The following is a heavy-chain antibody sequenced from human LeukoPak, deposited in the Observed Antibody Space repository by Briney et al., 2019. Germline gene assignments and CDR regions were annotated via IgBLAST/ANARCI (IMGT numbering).Heavy chain of an antibody. J-gene: IGHJ6*02. D-gene: IGHD1-26*01. V-gene: IGHV3-66*01. CDR2: IYSGGST. CDR3: ARGRGGLYYYGMDV. CDR1: GFTVSSNY. Sequence: GGSLRLSCAASGFTVSSNYMSWVRQAPGKGREWVSVIYSGGSTYYADSVKGRFTISRDNSKNTLYLQMNSLRAEDTAVYYCARGRGGLYYYGMDVWGQGTTVTVSS.